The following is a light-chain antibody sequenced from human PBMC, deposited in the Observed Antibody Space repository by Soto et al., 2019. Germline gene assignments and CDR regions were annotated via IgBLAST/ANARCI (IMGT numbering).Light chain of an antibody. CDR1: QSVISRS. Sequence: EIVLTQSPGTLSLSPGERATLSCRASQSVISRSLAWYQQKPGQAPRLLIHDASSRATGIPDRFSGSGSGTDFSLTISRLEPEDFAVYYCQQYGSSPLTFGAGTKLDIK. V-gene: IGKV3-20*01. CDR3: QQYGSSPLT. CDR2: DAS. J-gene: IGKJ4*01.